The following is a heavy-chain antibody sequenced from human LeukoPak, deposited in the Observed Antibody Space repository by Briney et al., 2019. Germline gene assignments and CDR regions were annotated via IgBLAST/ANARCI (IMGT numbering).Heavy chain of an antibody. CDR1: GYTFTSYY. V-gene: IGHV1-46*01. CDR3: ARDSVRIAAAGYDAFDI. D-gene: IGHD6-13*01. J-gene: IGHJ3*02. Sequence: GASVKVSCKASGYTFTSYYMHWVRQAPGQGLGWMGIINPSGGSTSYAQKFQGRVTMTRDTSTSTVYMELSSLRSEDTAVYYCARDSVRIAAAGYDAFDIWGQGTMVTVSS. CDR2: INPSGGST.